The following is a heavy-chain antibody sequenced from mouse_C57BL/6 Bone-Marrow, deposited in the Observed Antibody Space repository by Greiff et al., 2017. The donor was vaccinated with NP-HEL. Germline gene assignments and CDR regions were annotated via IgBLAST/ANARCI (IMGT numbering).Heavy chain of an antibody. V-gene: IGHV5-12*01. D-gene: IGHD2-4*01. J-gene: IGHJ3*01. CDR3: ARHGYYDYHVGFAY. CDR2: ISNGGGST. Sequence: EVKLEESGGGLVQPGGSLKLSCAASGFTFSDYYMYWVRQTPEKRLEWVAYISNGGGSTYYPDTVKGRFTISRDNAKNTLYLQMHRLKSEDTAMYYCARHGYYDYHVGFAYWGQGTLVTVSA. CDR1: GFTFSDYY.